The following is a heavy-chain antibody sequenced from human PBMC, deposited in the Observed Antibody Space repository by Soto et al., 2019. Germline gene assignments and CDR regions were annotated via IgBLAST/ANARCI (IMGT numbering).Heavy chain of an antibody. Sequence: PGESLKISCKGSGYSFTSYWIGWVRQMPGKGLEWMGIIYPGDSDTRYSPSFQGQVTISADKSISTAYLQWGSLKASDTAMYYCATSYCSSTSCYQRYGMDVWGQGTTVTVSS. V-gene: IGHV5-51*01. CDR3: ATSYCSSTSCYQRYGMDV. CDR1: GYSFTSYW. J-gene: IGHJ6*02. CDR2: IYPGDSDT. D-gene: IGHD2-2*01.